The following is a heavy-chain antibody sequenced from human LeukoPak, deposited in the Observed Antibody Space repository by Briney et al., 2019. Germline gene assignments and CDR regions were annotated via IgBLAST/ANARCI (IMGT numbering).Heavy chain of an antibody. CDR3: ARLMVPYYFDS. J-gene: IGHJ4*02. CDR2: IYHSGST. D-gene: IGHD3-10*01. CDR1: GYSISSGYY. V-gene: IGHV4-38-2*02. Sequence: PSETLSLTCTVSGYSISSGYYWGWIRQPPGKGLEWIGSIYHSGSTYYNPSLKSRVTISVDTSKNQFSLKLSSVTAADTSVFYCARLMVPYYFDSWGQGTLVTVPS.